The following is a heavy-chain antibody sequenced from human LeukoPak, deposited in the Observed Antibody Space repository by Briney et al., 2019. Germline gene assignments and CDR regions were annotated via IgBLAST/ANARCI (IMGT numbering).Heavy chain of an antibody. V-gene: IGHV3-21*01. CDR1: GFTFSSYR. CDR3: ARGGVVVAATDYYYGMDV. Sequence: GGSLTLSCAASGFTFSSYRMNWLRQAPGKGREGFASISSSSSYIYYADSVKGRFTISRDNAKNSLYLQMNSLRAEDTAVYYCARGGVVVAATDYYYGMDVWGQGTTVTVSS. D-gene: IGHD2-15*01. CDR2: ISSSSSYI. J-gene: IGHJ6*02.